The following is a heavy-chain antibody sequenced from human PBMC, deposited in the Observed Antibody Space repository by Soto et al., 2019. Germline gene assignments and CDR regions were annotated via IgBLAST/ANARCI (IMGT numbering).Heavy chain of an antibody. D-gene: IGHD2-2*01. Sequence: QVQLQESGPGLVKPSQTLSLTCTVSGGSISSGGYYWSWIRQHPGKGLEWIGYIYYSGSTYYNPSLKSRVTISVDTSKNQFSLKLSSVTAADTAVYYCARVQGYCSSTSLACRLTFFDIWGQGTMVTVSS. CDR1: GGSISSGGYY. J-gene: IGHJ3*02. V-gene: IGHV4-31*03. CDR2: IYYSGST. CDR3: ARVQGYCSSTSLACRLTFFDI.